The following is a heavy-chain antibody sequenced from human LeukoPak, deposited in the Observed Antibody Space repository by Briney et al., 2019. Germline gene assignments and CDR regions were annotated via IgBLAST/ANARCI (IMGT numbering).Heavy chain of an antibody. D-gene: IGHD2-2*01. CDR2: ISAYDGNT. Sequence: ASVKVSCKASGYTFTSYGISWVRQAPGQGLEWMGWISAYDGNTNYAQKLQSRVTMTTDTSTSTAYMELRSLRSDDTAVYYCARGYAASCSSTTCPYFDYWGQGTLVTVSS. CDR3: ARGYAASCSSTTCPYFDY. CDR1: GYTFTSYG. V-gene: IGHV1-18*01. J-gene: IGHJ4*02.